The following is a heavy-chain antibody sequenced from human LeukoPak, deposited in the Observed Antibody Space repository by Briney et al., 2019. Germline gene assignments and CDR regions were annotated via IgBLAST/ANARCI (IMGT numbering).Heavy chain of an antibody. CDR3: ARAPLWFGEFDY. V-gene: IGHV4-59*01. CDR2: IYYSGGT. CDR1: GGSISSYY. Sequence: KTSETLSLTCTVSGGSISSYYWSWIRQPPGKGLEWIGYIYYSGGTNYNPSLKSRVTISVDTSKNQFSLKLSSVTAADTAVYYCARAPLWFGEFDYWGQGTLVTVSS. D-gene: IGHD3-10*01. J-gene: IGHJ4*02.